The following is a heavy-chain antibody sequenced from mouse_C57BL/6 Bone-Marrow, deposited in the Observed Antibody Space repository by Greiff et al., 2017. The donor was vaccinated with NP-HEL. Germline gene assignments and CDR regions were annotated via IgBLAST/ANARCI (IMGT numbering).Heavy chain of an antibody. CDR3: ARFLHYYGSSPYYFDY. CDR1: GFTFTDYY. D-gene: IGHD1-1*01. Sequence: DVKLVESGGGLVQPGGSLSLSCAASGFTFTDYYMSWVRQPPGKALEWLGFIRNKANGYTTEYSASVKGRFTISRDNSQSILYLQMNALRAEDSATYDCARFLHYYGSSPYYFDYWGQGTTLTVSS. CDR2: IRNKANGYTT. J-gene: IGHJ2*01. V-gene: IGHV7-3*01.